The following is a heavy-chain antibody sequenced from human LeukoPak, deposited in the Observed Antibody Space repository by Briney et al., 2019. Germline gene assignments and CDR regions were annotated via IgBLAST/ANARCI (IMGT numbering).Heavy chain of an antibody. CDR2: IYYSGIT. CDR3: ARGLMITFGGVIVEGQYYFDY. D-gene: IGHD3-16*02. J-gene: IGHJ4*02. CDR1: GGSISSSSYY. Sequence: SETLSLTCTVSGGSISSSSYYWGWIRQPPGKGLEWIGSIYYSGITYYNPSLKSRVTISVDTSKNQFSLKLSSVTAADTAVYYCARGLMITFGGVIVEGQYYFDYWGQGTLVTVSS. V-gene: IGHV4-39*07.